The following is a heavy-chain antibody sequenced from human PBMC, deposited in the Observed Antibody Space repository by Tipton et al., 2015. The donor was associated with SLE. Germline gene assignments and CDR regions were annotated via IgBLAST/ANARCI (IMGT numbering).Heavy chain of an antibody. CDR2: INHSGNT. CDR1: GGSFSGYY. V-gene: IGHV4-34*01. J-gene: IGHJ4*02. CDR3: ASATFGVVIDY. D-gene: IGHD3-3*01. Sequence: TLSLTCAVYGGSFSGYYWSWIRQPPGKGLEWIGEINHSGNTNYNPSLKSRVTISVDTSKNQFSLKLSSVTAADTAVYYCASATFGVVIDYWGQGTLVTVSS.